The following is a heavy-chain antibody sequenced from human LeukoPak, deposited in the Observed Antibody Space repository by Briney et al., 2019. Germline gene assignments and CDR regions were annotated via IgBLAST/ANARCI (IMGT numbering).Heavy chain of an antibody. Sequence: SETLSLTCTVSGGSISSYYWSWIRQPPGKGLEWIGYIYYSGSTNYNPSLKSRVTISVDTSKNQFSLKLSSVTAADTAVYYCARVSTVTTYDYWGQGTLVTVSS. V-gene: IGHV4-59*01. CDR3: ARVSTVTTYDY. J-gene: IGHJ4*02. D-gene: IGHD4-17*01. CDR2: IYYSGST. CDR1: GGSISSYY.